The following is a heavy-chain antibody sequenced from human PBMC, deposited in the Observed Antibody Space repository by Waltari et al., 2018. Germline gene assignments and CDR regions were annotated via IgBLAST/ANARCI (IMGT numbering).Heavy chain of an antibody. D-gene: IGHD3-22*01. CDR3: ARTYDSSGCLFYFDY. CDR2: ISSRSSYI. V-gene: IGHV3-21*02. J-gene: IGHJ4*02. CDR1: GFTFGSYS. Sequence: EVQLVASGGGLVKPGGSLSLSCAASGFTFGSYSMNWVRQAPGKGLEWVSSISSRSSYIYYADSMKGRFTISRDNAKNSLYLQMNSLRAEDTAVYYCARTYDSSGCLFYFDYWGQGTLVTVSS.